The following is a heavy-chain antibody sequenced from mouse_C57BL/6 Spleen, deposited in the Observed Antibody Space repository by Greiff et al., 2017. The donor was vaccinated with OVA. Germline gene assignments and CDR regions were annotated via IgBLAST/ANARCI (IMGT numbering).Heavy chain of an antibody. V-gene: IGHV5-16*01. J-gene: IGHJ2*01. CDR2: INYDGSST. CDR1: GFTFSDYY. CDR3: ARDRAGNYYFDY. D-gene: IGHD2-1*01. Sequence: EVKVEESEGGLVQPGSSMKLSCTPSGFTFSDYYMAWVRQVPEKGLEWVANINYDGSSTYYLDSLKSRFIISRDNAKNILYLQMSSLKSEDTATYYCARDRAGNYYFDYWGQGTTLTVSS.